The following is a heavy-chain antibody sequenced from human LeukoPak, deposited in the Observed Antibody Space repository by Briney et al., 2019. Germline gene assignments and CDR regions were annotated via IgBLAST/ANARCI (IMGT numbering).Heavy chain of an antibody. J-gene: IGHJ6*02. CDR3: ARDPPSTTFFYYYYGMDV. CDR2: ISYDGSNK. CDR1: GFTFSSYA. D-gene: IGHD2/OR15-2a*01. V-gene: IGHV3-30-3*01. Sequence: GGSLRLSCAASGFTFSSYAMSWVRQAPGKGLEWVAVISYDGSNKYYADSVKGRFTISRDNSKNTLYLQMNSLRAEDTAVYYCARDPPSTTFFYYYYGMDVWGQGTTVTVSS.